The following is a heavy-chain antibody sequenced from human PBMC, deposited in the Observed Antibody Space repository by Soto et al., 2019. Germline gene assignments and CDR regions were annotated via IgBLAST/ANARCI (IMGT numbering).Heavy chain of an antibody. CDR1: GFTVSNSY. V-gene: IGHV3-53*01. D-gene: IGHD4-17*01. CDR3: ARDDYGDSSFDY. J-gene: IGHJ4*02. Sequence: GGSLRLSCAASGFTVSNSYMSWVRQTPGKGLEWVSIIYSGGSTYYADSVKGRFTISRDNAKNSLYLQMNSLRAEDTAVYYCARDDYGDSSFDYWGQGTLVTVSS. CDR2: IYSGGST.